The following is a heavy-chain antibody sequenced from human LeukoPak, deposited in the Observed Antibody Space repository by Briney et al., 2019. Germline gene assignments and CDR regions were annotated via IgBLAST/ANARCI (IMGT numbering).Heavy chain of an antibody. CDR2: ISSSSSYT. CDR3: AAGTAADF. CDR1: GITFSDYY. J-gene: IGHJ4*02. D-gene: IGHD6-13*01. V-gene: IGHV3-11*03. Sequence: GGSLRLSCVVSGITFSDYYMNWIRKAPGQGLEWISYISSSSSYTDYADSVKGRFTISRDNAKSALYLQMHSLRHEDTAVYYCAAGTAADFWGQGTLVTVSS.